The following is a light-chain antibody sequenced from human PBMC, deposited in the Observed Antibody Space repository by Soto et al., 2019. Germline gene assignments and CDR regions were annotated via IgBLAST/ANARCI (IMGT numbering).Light chain of an antibody. Sequence: QSVLTQPASVSASPGQSITISCTGTSSDIGASNYVSWYQQHPGKAPKLMIYEVGNRPSGVSNRFSGSKSGSTASLTISGLQAEDEADYYCSSYTSSSNLAYVFGSGTKVTVL. CDR2: EVG. J-gene: IGLJ1*01. V-gene: IGLV2-14*01. CDR3: SSYTSSSNLAYV. CDR1: SSDIGASNY.